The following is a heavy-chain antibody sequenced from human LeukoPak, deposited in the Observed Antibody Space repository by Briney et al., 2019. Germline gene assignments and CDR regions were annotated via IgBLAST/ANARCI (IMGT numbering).Heavy chain of an antibody. CDR2: IYYSGST. D-gene: IGHD5-24*01. V-gene: IGHV4-39*07. J-gene: IGHJ4*02. CDR1: GGSISSSSYY. CDR3: ARGRVSVMATSN. Sequence: PSETLSLTCTVSGGSISSSSYYWGWIRQPPGKGLEWIGSIYYSGSTYYNPSLKSRVTISVDTSKNQFSLQLSSVTAADTAVYYCARGRVSVMATSNWGQGTLVTVSS.